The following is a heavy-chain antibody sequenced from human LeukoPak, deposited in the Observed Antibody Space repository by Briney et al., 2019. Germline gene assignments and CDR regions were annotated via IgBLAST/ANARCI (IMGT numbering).Heavy chain of an antibody. D-gene: IGHD4-11*01. J-gene: IGHJ4*02. CDR1: GFTFSNYA. CDR3: ARWSRDYKFDY. V-gene: IGHV3-23*01. CDR2: ISGSGGGT. Sequence: PGGSLRLSCVASGFTFSNYAMTWVRQVSGKGLEWVSGISGSGGGTYYAASVKGRFTISRDNSKDTLFLQMNSLRADDTALYYCARWSRDYKFDYGGQGTLVTVSS.